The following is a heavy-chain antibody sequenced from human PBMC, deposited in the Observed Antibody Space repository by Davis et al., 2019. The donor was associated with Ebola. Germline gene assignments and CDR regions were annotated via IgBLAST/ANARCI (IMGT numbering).Heavy chain of an antibody. Sequence: SQTLSLTCAISGDSVSSNSAAWNWIRQSPSKGLEWLGRTYYRSKWYNDYAVSVKSRMTINPDTSKNQFSLQLNSVTPEDTAVYYCARDRVGRVGSYYPYYFDYWGQGTLVTVSS. CDR1: GDSVSSNSAA. CDR2: TYYRSKWYN. J-gene: IGHJ4*02. CDR3: ARDRVGRVGSYYPYYFDY. V-gene: IGHV6-1*01. D-gene: IGHD1-26*01.